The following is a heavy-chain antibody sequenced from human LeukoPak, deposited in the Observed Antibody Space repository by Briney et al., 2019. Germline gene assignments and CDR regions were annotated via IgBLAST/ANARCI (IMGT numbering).Heavy chain of an antibody. D-gene: IGHD1-1*01. CDR2: ISYDGSNK. J-gene: IGHJ4*02. CDR3: ARHLDD. Sequence: PGGSLRLSCAASGFTFSSYAMHWVRQAPGKGLEWVAVISYDGSNKYYADSVKGRFTISRDNSKNTLYLQMNSLRAEDTAVYFCARHLDDWGQGSLVTVSS. CDR1: GFTFSSYA. V-gene: IGHV3-30*14.